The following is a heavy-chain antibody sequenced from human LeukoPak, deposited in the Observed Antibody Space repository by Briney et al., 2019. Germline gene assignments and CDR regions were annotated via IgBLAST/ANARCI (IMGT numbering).Heavy chain of an antibody. CDR1: GGSFSGYY. J-gene: IGHJ2*01. D-gene: IGHD1-26*01. CDR2: INHSGST. Sequence: SENLSLTCAVYGGSFSGYYWSWIRQPPGKGLEWIGEINHSGSTNYNPSLKSRVTISVDTSKNQFSLKLSSVTAADTAVYYCARVDTSGSYSGNFDLWGRGTLVTVSS. CDR3: ARVDTSGSYSGNFDL. V-gene: IGHV4-34*01.